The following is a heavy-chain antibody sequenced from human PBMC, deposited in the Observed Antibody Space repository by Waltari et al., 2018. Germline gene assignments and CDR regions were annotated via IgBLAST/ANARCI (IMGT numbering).Heavy chain of an antibody. CDR1: GETFTTCA. V-gene: IGHV1-18*01. D-gene: IGHD3-3*02. CDR2: ISANSGNT. J-gene: IGHJ3*02. Sequence: QVQLVQSGPEVKKPGASVKVSCKACGETFTTCAINWVRQAPGQGLEWMGWISANSGNTNYAQKFQGRVTMSTDTSTSTAYMELRGLRSDDSAVYYCAGDEGISGINMGPFDIWGQVTVVTVSS. CDR3: AGDEGISGINMGPFDI.